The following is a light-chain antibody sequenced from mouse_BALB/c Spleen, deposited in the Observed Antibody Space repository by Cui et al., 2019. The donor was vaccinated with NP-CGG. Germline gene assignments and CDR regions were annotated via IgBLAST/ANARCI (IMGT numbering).Light chain of an antibody. Sequence: QVLWTEEAVITTSPGETVTLTCRSSTGAVTTSNYANWVQEKPDHLFTGLIGGTNNRIPGVPARFSGSLIGDKAALTITGAQTEDEAIYFCALWYSNHWVFGGGTKLTVL. CDR1: TGAVTTSNY. CDR3: ALWYSNHWV. V-gene: IGLV1*01. CDR2: GTN. J-gene: IGLJ1*01.